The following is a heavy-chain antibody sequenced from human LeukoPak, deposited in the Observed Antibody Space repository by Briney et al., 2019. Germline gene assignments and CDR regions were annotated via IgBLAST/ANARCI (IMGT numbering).Heavy chain of an antibody. CDR1: GGSFSGYY. Sequence: SETLSLTCAVYGGSFSGYYWSWIRQPPGKGLEWIGEINHSGSTNYNPSLKSRVTISVDTSKNQFSLKLSSATAADTPVYYCARRQDLYNYYDSSGYYQSWFDPWGQGTLVTVSS. CDR2: INHSGST. D-gene: IGHD3-22*01. J-gene: IGHJ5*02. V-gene: IGHV4-34*01. CDR3: ARRQDLYNYYDSSGYYQSWFDP.